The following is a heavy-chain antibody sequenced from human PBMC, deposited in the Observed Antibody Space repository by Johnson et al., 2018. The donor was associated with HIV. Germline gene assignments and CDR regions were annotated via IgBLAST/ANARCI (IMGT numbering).Heavy chain of an antibody. D-gene: IGHD6-25*01. J-gene: IGHJ3*02. V-gene: IGHV3-30*18. CDR1: GLTFSSYG. Sequence: QVQLVESGGGVVQPGQSLRLSCAASGLTFSSYGMHWVRQAPGKGLEWVALISYDGSNKYYADSVKGRFTISRDNSKNTLYLQMNSLRAEDTAVYYCAKDSATDPFDIWGQGTMVTVSS. CDR2: ISYDGSNK. CDR3: AKDSATDPFDI.